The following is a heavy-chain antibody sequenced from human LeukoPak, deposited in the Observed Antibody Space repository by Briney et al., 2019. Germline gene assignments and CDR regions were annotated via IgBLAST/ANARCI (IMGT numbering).Heavy chain of an antibody. D-gene: IGHD6-6*01. CDR3: AREGPIAARY. CDR1: VYTFTTYG. CDR2: ISAYNGNT. Sequence: APVKGSSKASVYTFTTYGISCVRQAPGQGLEWMGWISAYNGNTNYDKKLKGRVTMTTDTSKSTAYMELRSLRSEDTAVYYCAREGPIAARYWGQGTLVTVSS. J-gene: IGHJ4*02. V-gene: IGHV1-18*01.